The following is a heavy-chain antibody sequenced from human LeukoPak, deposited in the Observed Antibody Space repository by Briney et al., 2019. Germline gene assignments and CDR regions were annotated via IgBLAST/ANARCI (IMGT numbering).Heavy chain of an antibody. V-gene: IGHV3-74*01. D-gene: IGHD6-6*01. Sequence: GGSLRLSCAASGLTVSNHWMHWVRQAPGKGLLWVSRINSDGSSTRYADFVKGRFTIYKDDAKNTLYLQMNSLRVDDTAVYYCVAARPEIDYWGQGTLVAVSS. CDR1: GLTVSNHW. CDR3: VAARPEIDY. CDR2: INSDGSST. J-gene: IGHJ4*02.